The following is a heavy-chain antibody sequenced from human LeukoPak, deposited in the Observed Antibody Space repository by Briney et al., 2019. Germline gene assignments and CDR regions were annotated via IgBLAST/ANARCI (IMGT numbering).Heavy chain of an antibody. CDR3: ARGPLNVYYVNVVFDP. V-gene: IGHV4-4*07. Sequence: SETLSLTCTVSGGSISIYYWSWIRQPAGKGLEWIGRIYTSGSTNYNPSLKSRVTMSVDTSKNQFSLKLSSVTAADTAVYYCARGPLNVYYVNVVFDPWGQGTLVTVSS. CDR1: GGSISIYY. J-gene: IGHJ5*02. CDR2: IYTSGST. D-gene: IGHD2-8*01.